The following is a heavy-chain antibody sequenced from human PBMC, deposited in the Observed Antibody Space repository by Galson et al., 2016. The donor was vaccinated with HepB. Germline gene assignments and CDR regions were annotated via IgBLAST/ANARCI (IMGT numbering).Heavy chain of an antibody. CDR3: AREGATPGQWLDNWFDP. Sequence: SLRLSCAASGFRFDYIGMGWLRQAPGKGLEWVSGINWSGDTTGYADSVKGRFTISRDNAKNSLFLQMNSLRAEDTAFYYCAREGATPGQWLDNWFDPWGQGTLVSVSS. V-gene: IGHV3-20*04. CDR2: INWSGDTT. J-gene: IGHJ5*02. CDR1: GFRFDYIG. D-gene: IGHD6-19*01.